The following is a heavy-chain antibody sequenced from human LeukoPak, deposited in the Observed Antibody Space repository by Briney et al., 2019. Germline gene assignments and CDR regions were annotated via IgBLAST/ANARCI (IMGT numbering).Heavy chain of an antibody. V-gene: IGHV4-38-2*01. D-gene: IGHD3-10*01. CDR3: ARHKKGLGELSPFDY. CDR2: MYHSGST. Sequence: SETLSLXCAVSGYSISSGYYWGWIRQPPGKGLEWIGSMYHSGSTYYNPSLKSRGTISVDTSKNQFFLKLSSVTAPDTAVNYCARHKKGLGELSPFDYWGQGTLSPSPQ. J-gene: IGHJ4*02. CDR1: GYSISSGYY.